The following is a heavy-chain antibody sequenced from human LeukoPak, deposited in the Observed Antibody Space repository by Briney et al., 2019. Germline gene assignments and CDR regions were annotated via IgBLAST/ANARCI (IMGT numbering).Heavy chain of an antibody. V-gene: IGHV1-2*02. CDR2: INPNSGGT. D-gene: IGHD6-13*01. Sequence: ASVTVSCKASGYTFTGFYIHWVRQAPGQGLEWMGWINPNSGGTNYAQKFQGRVTMTRDTSISTAYMELSRLRSDDTAVYYCARDSDGVGSSWYYLKEGFDYWGQGTLVTVSS. CDR3: ARDSDGVGSSWYYLKEGFDY. J-gene: IGHJ4*02. CDR1: GYTFTGFY.